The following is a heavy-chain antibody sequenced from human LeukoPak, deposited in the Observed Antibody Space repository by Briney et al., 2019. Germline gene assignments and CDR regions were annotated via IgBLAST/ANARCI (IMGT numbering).Heavy chain of an antibody. CDR3: ARRFHALLEWLPRHYGMDV. V-gene: IGHV3-21*01. CDR2: ITSSSSYI. CDR1: GFTFSSYS. J-gene: IGHJ6*02. D-gene: IGHD3-3*02. Sequence: GGSLRLSCAASGFTFSSYSMNWVRQAPGKGLELVSSITSSSSYIYYADSVKGRFTISRDNAKNSLYLQMNSLRAEDTAVYYCARRFHALLEWLPRHYGMDVWGQGPTVTVSS.